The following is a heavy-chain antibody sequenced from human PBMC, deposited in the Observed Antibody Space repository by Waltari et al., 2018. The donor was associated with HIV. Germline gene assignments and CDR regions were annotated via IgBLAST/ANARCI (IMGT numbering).Heavy chain of an antibody. CDR3: ARGGLRSNYVGWFDY. D-gene: IGHD4-4*01. CDR1: GFTFSSYW. V-gene: IGHV3-74*01. Sequence: EVQLVESGGGLVQPGGSLRLSCAASGFTFSSYWMHWVRKAPGKGLVWVSRINSDGSSTSYADSVKGRFTISRDNAKNTLYLQMNSLRAEDTAVYYCARGGLRSNYVGWFDYWGQGTLVTVSS. J-gene: IGHJ4*02. CDR2: INSDGSST.